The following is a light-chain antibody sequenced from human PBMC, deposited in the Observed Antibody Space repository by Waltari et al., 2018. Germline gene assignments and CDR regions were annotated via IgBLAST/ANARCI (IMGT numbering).Light chain of an antibody. CDR3: QSYDSSLSVVV. V-gene: IGLV1-40*01. CDR2: GNS. Sequence: QSVLTQPPSVSGAPGQRVTISCTGSSSNIGAGYYVHWYQQLPGTAPKLLIYGNSNRPSGVPDRFSGSKSGTSASLAITGLQAEDEADYYCQSYDSSLSVVVFGGGTKLTVL. J-gene: IGLJ2*01. CDR1: SSNIGAGYY.